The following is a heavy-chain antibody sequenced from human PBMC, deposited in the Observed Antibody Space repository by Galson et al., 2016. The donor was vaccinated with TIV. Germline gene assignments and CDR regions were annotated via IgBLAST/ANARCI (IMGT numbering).Heavy chain of an antibody. J-gene: IGHJ4*02. CDR3: ARVSWARAFDY. V-gene: IGHV1-2*02. CDR1: GYIFINYY. D-gene: IGHD6-13*01. CDR2: FNPDSGAT. Sequence: SVKVSCKASGYIFINYYIHWVRQAPRQGLEWLGWFNPDSGATQYAQKFQGRVTMTRDTSISTAYMELRRLISDDTAVYYCARVSWARAFDYWGQGTQVTVSS.